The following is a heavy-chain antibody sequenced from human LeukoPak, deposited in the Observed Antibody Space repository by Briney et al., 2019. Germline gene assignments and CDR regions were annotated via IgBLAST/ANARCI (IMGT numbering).Heavy chain of an antibody. CDR1: GFTFSSYA. Sequence: GGSLSLSCAASGFTFSSYAMRWVRRAPGKGLECVSGFRDSGGNIYYTDSVKGRFTIYRENSKNTLYLQMNSVRAEGSAVYYCAKGSGGSYAGDFQHWGPGTLVTVSS. CDR3: AKGSGGSYAGDFQH. D-gene: IGHD1-26*01. V-gene: IGHV3-23*01. CDR2: FRDSGGNI. J-gene: IGHJ1*01.